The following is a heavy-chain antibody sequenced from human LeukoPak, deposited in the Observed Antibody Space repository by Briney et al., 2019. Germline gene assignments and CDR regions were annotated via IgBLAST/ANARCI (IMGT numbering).Heavy chain of an antibody. Sequence: GGSLRLSCAASGFTFSASTMHWVRQASGKGLEWVGRIRSKGNNYATAYGASVKGRFTISRDDSKNTAYLQMNSLRAEDTAVYYCARRAGAYSHPYDYWGQGTLVTVSS. CDR2: IRSKGNNYAT. CDR3: ARRAGAYSHPYDY. D-gene: IGHD4/OR15-4a*01. J-gene: IGHJ4*02. V-gene: IGHV3-73*01. CDR1: GFTFSAST.